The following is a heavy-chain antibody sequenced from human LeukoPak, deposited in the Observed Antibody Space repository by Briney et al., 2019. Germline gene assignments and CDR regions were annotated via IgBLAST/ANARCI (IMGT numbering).Heavy chain of an antibody. Sequence: GSVEVSCKASGYTFTGYYMHWVRQAPGQGLEWMGWINPDSGGTNFARKFQGRVTMTRDTSISTAYMELSRLRSDDTAVYYCARGTTRWNYFDYWGQGTLVTVSS. V-gene: IGHV1-2*02. CDR2: INPDSGGT. J-gene: IGHJ4*02. CDR3: ARGTTRWNYFDY. CDR1: GYTFTGYY. D-gene: IGHD4-11*01.